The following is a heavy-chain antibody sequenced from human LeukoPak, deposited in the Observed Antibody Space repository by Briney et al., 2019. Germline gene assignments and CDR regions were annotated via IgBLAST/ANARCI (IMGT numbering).Heavy chain of an antibody. CDR1: GLTFSDYY. D-gene: IGHD3-22*01. J-gene: IGHJ4*02. CDR2: ISSSGSTI. Sequence: GGSLRLSCAASGLTFSDYYMSWIRQAPGKGLEWVSYISSSGSTIYYADSVKGRFTISRDNAKNSLYLQMNSLRAEDTAVYYCARDYYYDSSGYYGYWGQGTLVTVSS. CDR3: ARDYYYDSSGYYGY. V-gene: IGHV3-11*01.